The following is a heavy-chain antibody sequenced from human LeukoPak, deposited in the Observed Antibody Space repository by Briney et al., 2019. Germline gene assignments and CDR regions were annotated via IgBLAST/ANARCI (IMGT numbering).Heavy chain of an antibody. Sequence: GGSLRLSCAASGFTFSSYAMSWVRHAPGKGLEWVSAISGSGGSTYYADSVKGRFTISRDNSKNTLYQQMNSLRAEDTAVYYCAKASYYYDSSGYYYGWYDYWGQGTLVTVSS. CDR2: ISGSGGST. CDR3: AKASYYYDSSGYYYGWYDY. V-gene: IGHV3-23*01. J-gene: IGHJ4*02. D-gene: IGHD3-22*01. CDR1: GFTFSSYA.